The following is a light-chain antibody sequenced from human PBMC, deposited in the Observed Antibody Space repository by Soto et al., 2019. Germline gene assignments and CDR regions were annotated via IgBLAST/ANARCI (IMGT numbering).Light chain of an antibody. J-gene: IGKJ1*01. CDR2: GAS. CDR3: QQYNSWLWT. Sequence: EIVMTQSPATLSVSPGEGATLSCGASQSVSSKLAWYQQKPVQAPRLLIYGASTRDTGIPARFSGSGSGTEFTLIISSLQSEDSAVYYCQQYNSWLWTFGQGTKVDIK. CDR1: QSVSSK. V-gene: IGKV3-15*01.